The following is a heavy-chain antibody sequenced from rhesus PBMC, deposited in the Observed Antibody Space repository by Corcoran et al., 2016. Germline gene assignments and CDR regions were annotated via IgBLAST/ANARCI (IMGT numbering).Heavy chain of an antibody. Sequence: QVQLQESGPGLVKPSETLSLTCAVSGYSISSGYYWGWIRQPPGKGLEYIGYIRGSSGSTYYNPSLKSRVTISKDTSKNQFSLKLSSVTAADTAVYYCATPPFWGQGLRVTVSS. CDR3: ATPPF. CDR2: IRGSSGST. CDR1: GYSISSGYY. V-gene: IGHV4-99*01. J-gene: IGHJ3*01.